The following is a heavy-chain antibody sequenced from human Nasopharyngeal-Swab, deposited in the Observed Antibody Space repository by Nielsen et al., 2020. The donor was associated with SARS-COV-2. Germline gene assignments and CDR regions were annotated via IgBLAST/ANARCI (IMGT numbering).Heavy chain of an antibody. CDR3: ARWKGIAAAWGY. D-gene: IGHD6-13*01. J-gene: IGHJ4*02. Sequence: RQAPGKGLEWIGSIYYSGSTYYNPSLKSRVTISVDTSKNQFSLKLSSVTAADTAVYYCARWKGIAAAWGYWGQGTLVTVSS. CDR2: IYYSGST. V-gene: IGHV4-39*01.